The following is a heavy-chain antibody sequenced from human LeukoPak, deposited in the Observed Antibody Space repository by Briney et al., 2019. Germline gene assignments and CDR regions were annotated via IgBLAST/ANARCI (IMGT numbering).Heavy chain of an antibody. CDR3: ATLVGSGSTGTPLYYFDY. CDR2: INPSGGST. Sequence: ASVKVSCKTSGYTFTSYYMHWVRQAPGQGLEWMGIINPSGGSTSYAQKFQGRVTMTRDMSTSTVYMELSRLRSDDTAVYYCATLVGSGSTGTPLYYFDYWGQGTLVTVSS. V-gene: IGHV1-46*01. CDR1: GYTFTSYY. D-gene: IGHD3-10*01. J-gene: IGHJ4*02.